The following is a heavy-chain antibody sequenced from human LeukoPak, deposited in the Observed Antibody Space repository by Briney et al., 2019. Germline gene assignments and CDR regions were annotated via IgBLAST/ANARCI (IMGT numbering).Heavy chain of an antibody. J-gene: IGHJ4*02. V-gene: IGHV1-2*06. Sequence: ASVKVSCKAPGYTFTGYYMHWVRQAPGQGLEWMGRINPNSGGTNYAQKFQGRVTMTRDTSISTAYMELSRLRSDDTAVYYCARVGQKDSSGYPYWGQGTLVTVSS. CDR1: GYTFTGYY. D-gene: IGHD3-22*01. CDR3: ARVGQKDSSGYPY. CDR2: INPNSGGT.